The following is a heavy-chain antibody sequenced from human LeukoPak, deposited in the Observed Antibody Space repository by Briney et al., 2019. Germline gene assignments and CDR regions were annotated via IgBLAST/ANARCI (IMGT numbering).Heavy chain of an antibody. Sequence: ASEKVSCKVSGYSLSELSMHWVRQAPGKGLEWMGGFAPENGETISAQKFQGRVTLTEDTSTDTTYMEMGSLKSEDTAVYYCVVTRVAGLFDFWGQGTLVTVSS. CDR3: VVTRVAGLFDF. CDR2: FAPENGET. D-gene: IGHD6-19*01. CDR1: GYSLSELS. V-gene: IGHV1-24*01. J-gene: IGHJ4*02.